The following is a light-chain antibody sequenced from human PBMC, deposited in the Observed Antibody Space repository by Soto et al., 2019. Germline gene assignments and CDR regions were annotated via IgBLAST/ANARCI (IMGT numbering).Light chain of an antibody. J-gene: IGKJ1*01. CDR1: QSVSSNF. V-gene: IGKV3-20*01. CDR2: GGS. Sequence: EIVLTQSPGTLSLSPGGRASLSGRASQSVSSNFLAWYQQKPGQAPRLLFYGGSSRATGIPVRFSGSGSETDFTLTITRLEPEDFAVYYCQQYSSSRTFGQGTKVDIK. CDR3: QQYSSSRT.